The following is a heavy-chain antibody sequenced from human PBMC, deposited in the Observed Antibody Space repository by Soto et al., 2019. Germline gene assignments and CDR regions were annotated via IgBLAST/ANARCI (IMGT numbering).Heavy chain of an antibody. CDR2: IYWDDDK. D-gene: IGHD4-17*01. J-gene: IGHJ4*02. Sequence: QITLKESGPTLVKPTQTLTLTCTFSGFSLSTSGVGVGWIRQPPGKALEWLALIYWDDDKRYSPSLKSRLTITKDTSKNQVVLTMTNMDPVDTATYYCAYFNGDASTFDYWGQGTLVTVSS. CDR1: GFSLSTSGVG. CDR3: AYFNGDASTFDY. V-gene: IGHV2-5*02.